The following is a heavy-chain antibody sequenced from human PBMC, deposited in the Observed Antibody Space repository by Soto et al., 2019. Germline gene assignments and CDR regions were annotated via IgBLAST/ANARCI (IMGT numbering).Heavy chain of an antibody. CDR2: INQYGSEK. D-gene: IGHD6-19*01. J-gene: IGHJ4*01. CDR1: GDSLSTYL. Sequence: WGSLVLGCAASGDSLSTYLTSWVRQAPWKGLEWVANINQYGSEKYYVDSVKGRFTLSRDNAKNSLQLQMNSLRAEDTAIYFCARVAYSNGSIYDYWGHRTLLTVTS. CDR3: ARVAYSNGSIYDY. V-gene: IGHV3-7*01.